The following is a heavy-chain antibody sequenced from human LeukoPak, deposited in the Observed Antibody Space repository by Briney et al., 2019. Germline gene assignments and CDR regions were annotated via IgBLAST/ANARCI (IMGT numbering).Heavy chain of an antibody. CDR1: GYTFTSYG. Sequence: ASVKVSCKASGYTFTSYGISWVRQAPGQGLEWMGWISAYNGNTNYAQKLQGRVTMTTDTSTSTAYTELESLRSDDTAVYYCARDAGQQLNYFDYWGQGTLGTVSS. CDR2: ISAYNGNT. J-gene: IGHJ4*02. V-gene: IGHV1-18*01. CDR3: ARDAGQQLNYFDY. D-gene: IGHD6-13*01.